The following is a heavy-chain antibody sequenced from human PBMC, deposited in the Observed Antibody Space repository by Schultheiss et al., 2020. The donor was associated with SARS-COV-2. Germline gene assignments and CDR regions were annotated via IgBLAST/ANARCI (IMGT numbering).Heavy chain of an antibody. Sequence: SQTLSLTCAVYGGSFSGYYWSWIRQPPGKGLEWIGYIYYSGTTYYNPSLKSRVTISLDMSKNQLSLMLSSVTPADTAVYYCARRGYSTGYHFDCWGQGTLVTVSS. V-gene: IGHV4-30-4*08. CDR3: ARRGYSTGYHFDC. CDR2: IYYSGTT. CDR1: GGSFSGYY. D-gene: IGHD3-22*01. J-gene: IGHJ5*01.